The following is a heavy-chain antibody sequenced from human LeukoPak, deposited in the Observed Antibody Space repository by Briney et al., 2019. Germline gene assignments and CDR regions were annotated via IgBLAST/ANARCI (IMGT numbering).Heavy chain of an antibody. CDR3: ARSFGYSSGWYFGY. CDR2: INHSGST. D-gene: IGHD6-19*01. V-gene: IGHV4-34*01. Sequence: PSETLSLTCAVYGGSFSGYYWSWIRHPPGKGLEWIGEINHSGSTNYNPSLKSRVTISVDTSKNQFSLKLSSVTAADTAVYYCARSFGYSSGWYFGYWGQGTLVTVSS. J-gene: IGHJ4*02. CDR1: GGSFSGYY.